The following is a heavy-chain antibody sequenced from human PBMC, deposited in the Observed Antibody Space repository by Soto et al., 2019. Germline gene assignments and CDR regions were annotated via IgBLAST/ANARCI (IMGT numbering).Heavy chain of an antibody. CDR3: ASVRHYYDSRDAFDI. V-gene: IGHV3-33*01. CDR2: IWYDGSNK. D-gene: IGHD3-22*01. Sequence: QVQLVESGGGVVQPGRSLRLSCAASGFTFSSYGMHWVRQAPGKGLEWVAVIWYDGSNKYYADSVKGRFTISRDNSKNTLYLQMNSLRAEYTAVYYCASVRHYYDSRDAFDIWGQGTMVTVSS. CDR1: GFTFSSYG. J-gene: IGHJ3*02.